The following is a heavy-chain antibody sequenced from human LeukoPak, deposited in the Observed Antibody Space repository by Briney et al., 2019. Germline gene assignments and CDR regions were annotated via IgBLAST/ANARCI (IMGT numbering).Heavy chain of an antibody. Sequence: PGGSLRLSCAASGFTFSSYAMSWVRQAPGKGLEWVSAISGSGGSTYYADSVKGRFTISRDNSKNTLYLQMNSLRAEDTAVYYCAKSLSNIVGATPFDYWGQGTLVTVSS. CDR1: GFTFSSYA. CDR3: AKSLSNIVGATPFDY. D-gene: IGHD1-26*01. J-gene: IGHJ4*02. CDR2: ISGSGGST. V-gene: IGHV3-23*01.